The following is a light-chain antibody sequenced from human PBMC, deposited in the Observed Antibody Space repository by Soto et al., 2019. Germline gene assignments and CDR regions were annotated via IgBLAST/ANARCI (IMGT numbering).Light chain of an antibody. V-gene: IGLV2-14*01. CDR3: SSYTSSSTLV. CDR2: DVS. CDR1: SSDVGGYNY. Sequence: QSVLTHPASGSSSPGRSITISCTGTSSDVGGYNYVSWYQQHPGKAPKLMIYDVSNRPSGVSNRFSGSKSGNTASLTISGLQAEDEADYYCSSYTSSSTLVFGTGTKVTVL. J-gene: IGLJ1*01.